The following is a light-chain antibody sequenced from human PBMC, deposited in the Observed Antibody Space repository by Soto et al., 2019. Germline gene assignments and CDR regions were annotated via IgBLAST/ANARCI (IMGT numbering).Light chain of an antibody. J-gene: IGKJ3*01. Sequence: IGLTQSPGTLSLSPGERATLSCRASQSVSSNYLAWYQQKPGQAPRLLIYGATSRATGIPDRFSGSVSGTDFTLTISRLEPEDFAVYYCQQYGGSPIFTFGPGTKVDIK. CDR3: QQYGGSPIFT. CDR1: QSVSSNY. V-gene: IGKV3-20*01. CDR2: GAT.